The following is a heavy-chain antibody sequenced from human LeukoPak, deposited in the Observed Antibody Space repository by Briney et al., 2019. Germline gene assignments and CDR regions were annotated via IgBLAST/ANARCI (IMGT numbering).Heavy chain of an antibody. D-gene: IGHD3-10*01. Sequence: ASVKVSCKASGYTFTGYYMHWVRQAPGQGLEWMGWINPKSGGTNYAQKFQGRVTMTRDTSISTAYMELSRLRSDDTAVYYCARPDYGSGSYYNEDAFDIWGQGTMVTVSS. CDR3: ARPDYGSGSYYNEDAFDI. CDR1: GYTFTGYY. V-gene: IGHV1-2*02. J-gene: IGHJ3*02. CDR2: INPKSGGT.